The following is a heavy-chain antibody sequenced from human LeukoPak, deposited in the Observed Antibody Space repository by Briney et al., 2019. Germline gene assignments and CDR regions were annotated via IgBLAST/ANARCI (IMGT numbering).Heavy chain of an antibody. Sequence: GGSLRLSCAASGVTFSSYAMSWVRQAPGKGLERVSAISGSGGSTYYAGSVKGRFTISRDNSKNTLYLQMNSLRAEGTAVYYCARDFGQLPYYWGQGTLVTVSS. CDR3: ARDFGQLPYY. CDR2: ISGSGGST. CDR1: GVTFSSYA. J-gene: IGHJ4*02. V-gene: IGHV3-23*01. D-gene: IGHD3-10*01.